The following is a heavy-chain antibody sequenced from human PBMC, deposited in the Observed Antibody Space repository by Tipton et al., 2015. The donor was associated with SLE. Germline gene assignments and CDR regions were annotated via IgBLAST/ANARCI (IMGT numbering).Heavy chain of an antibody. D-gene: IGHD6-13*01. J-gene: IGHJ6*03. CDR1: GGSISSSSHY. CDR2: IYYSGST. CDR3: AREAAKQPRSYYYYYMDV. V-gene: IGHV4-39*07. Sequence: TLSLTCTVSGGSISSSSHYWGWIRQPPGKGLEWIGSIYYSGSTNYNPSLKSRVTISMDTSNNQFSLNLDSVTAADTAVYYCAREAAKQPRSYYYYYMDVWGKGTTVTISS.